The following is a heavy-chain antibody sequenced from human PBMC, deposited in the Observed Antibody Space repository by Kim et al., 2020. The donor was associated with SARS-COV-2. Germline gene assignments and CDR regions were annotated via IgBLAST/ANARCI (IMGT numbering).Heavy chain of an antibody. CDR3: ARAGGDGYNPPQRY. CDR1: GFTFSSFG. V-gene: IGHV3-33*01. D-gene: IGHD5-12*01. Sequence: GGSLRLSCAASGFTFSSFGMHWVRQAPGKGLQWVAVIWYDGSNKYYADSVKGRFTISRDNSKNTLYLQMNSLRAEDTSVYYCARAGGDGYNPPQRYWGQGTLVTVSS. J-gene: IGHJ4*02. CDR2: IWYDGSNK.